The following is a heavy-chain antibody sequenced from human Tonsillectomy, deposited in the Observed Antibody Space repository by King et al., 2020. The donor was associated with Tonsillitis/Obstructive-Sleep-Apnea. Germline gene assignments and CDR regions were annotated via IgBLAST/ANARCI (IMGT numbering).Heavy chain of an antibody. D-gene: IGHD3-22*01. J-gene: IGHJ4*02. V-gene: IGHV5-51*01. CDR3: ARSSYYYDSSGYSHKHFDY. CDR2: IYPGDSDT. Sequence: VQLVESGAEVKKPGESLKISCKGSGYSFTSYWIGWVRQMPGKGLEWMGIIYPGDSDTRYSPSFQGQVTISADKSISTAYLQWSCLKASDTAMYYCARSSYYYDSSGYSHKHFDYWGQGTLVTVSS. CDR1: GYSFTSYW.